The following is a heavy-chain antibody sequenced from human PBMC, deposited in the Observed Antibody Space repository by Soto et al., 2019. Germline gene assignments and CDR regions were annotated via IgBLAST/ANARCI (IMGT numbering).Heavy chain of an antibody. CDR2: ISAYNGNT. J-gene: IGHJ5*02. V-gene: IGHV1-18*01. CDR3: ARDGLGYCTNGVCYDNWFDP. CDR1: GYTFTSYG. D-gene: IGHD2-8*01. Sequence: ASVKVSCKASGYTFTSYGISWVRQAPGQGLEWMGWISAYNGNTNYAQKLQGRVTMTTDTSTSTAYMELRSLRSDDTAVYYCARDGLGYCTNGVCYDNWFDPWGQGTLVTVSS.